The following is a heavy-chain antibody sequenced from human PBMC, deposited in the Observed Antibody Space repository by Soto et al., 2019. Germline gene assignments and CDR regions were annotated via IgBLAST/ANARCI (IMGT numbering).Heavy chain of an antibody. CDR1: GGSVSSRSYS. D-gene: IGHD3-3*01. CDR2: IYFSGYINDSGGP. V-gene: IGHV4-61*01. CDR3: AREFTYDFWSGDSSQGYFDY. J-gene: IGHJ4*02. Sequence: QVQLQESGPGLVKPSETLSLTCTVSGGSVSSRSYSWSWVRQTPGGGLEWIGYIYFSGYINDSGGPKYNPSLKSRVTISIDTSMNQFSLNLRSVTAADTAVYYCAREFTYDFWSGDSSQGYFDYWGQGTLVTVSS.